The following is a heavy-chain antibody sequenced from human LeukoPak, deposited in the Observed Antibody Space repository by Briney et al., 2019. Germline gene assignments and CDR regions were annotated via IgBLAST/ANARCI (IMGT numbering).Heavy chain of an antibody. CDR1: GGSISSYY. CDR2: IYYSGST. J-gene: IGHJ5*02. Sequence: SETLSLTCTVSGGSISSYYWSWIRQPPGKGLEWIGYIYYSGSTNYNPSLKSRVTISVDTSKNQFSLKLSSVTAADTAVYYCARHGGNYYDSSGYYYDHWGQGTLVTVSS. V-gene: IGHV4-59*08. D-gene: IGHD3-22*01. CDR3: ARHGGNYYDSSGYYYDH.